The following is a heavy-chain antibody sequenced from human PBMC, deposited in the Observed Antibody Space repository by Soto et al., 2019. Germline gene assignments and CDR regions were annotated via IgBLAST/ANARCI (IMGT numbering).Heavy chain of an antibody. CDR1: GFTFSGSA. V-gene: IGHV3-73*01. D-gene: IGHD5-12*01. J-gene: IGHJ3*02. Sequence: GGSLRLSCAASGFTFSGSAMHWVRQASGKGLEWVGRIRSKANSYATAYAASVKGRFTISRDDSKNTAYLQMNSLKTEDTAVYYCTVIHSGYDEIDAFDIWGQGTMVTVSS. CDR3: TVIHSGYDEIDAFDI. CDR2: IRSKANSYAT.